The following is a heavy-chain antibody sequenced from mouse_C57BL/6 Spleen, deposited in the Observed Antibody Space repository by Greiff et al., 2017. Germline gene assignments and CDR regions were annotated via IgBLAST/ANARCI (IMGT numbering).Heavy chain of an antibody. D-gene: IGHD2-4*01. V-gene: IGHV1-18*01. Sequence: EVKLQQSGAELVKPGASVKMSCKASGYTFTDYNMDWVKQSNGKSLEWIGDINPNNGDTNYNQKFKGKATLTVDKSSSTAYMELRSLTSEDTAVYYCARSSDYDSWFAYWGQGTLVTVSA. J-gene: IGHJ3*01. CDR3: ARSSDYDSWFAY. CDR2: INPNNGDT. CDR1: GYTFTDYN.